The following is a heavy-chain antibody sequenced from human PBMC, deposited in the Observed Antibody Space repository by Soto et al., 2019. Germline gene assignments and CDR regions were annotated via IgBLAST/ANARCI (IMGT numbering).Heavy chain of an antibody. V-gene: IGHV4-4*07. D-gene: IGHD1-1*01. CDR2: IYARGGR. Sequence: SETLSLTCTISGASMNNYYWCWIRQSAGGRLEEIVLIYARGGRNYNAPHNGRAILYVAMSKNQFSLPLAAVTAADTAVYFCARDVSTGRGDFFESWGQGTLVT. CDR1: GASMNNYY. CDR3: ARDVSTGRGDFFES. J-gene: IGHJ4*02.